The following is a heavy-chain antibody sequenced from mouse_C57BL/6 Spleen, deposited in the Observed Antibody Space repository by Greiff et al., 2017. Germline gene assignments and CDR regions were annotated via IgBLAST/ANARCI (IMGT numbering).Heavy chain of an antibody. Sequence: QVHVKQSGAELVKPGASVTISCKASGYAFSSYWMNWVKQRPGQGLEWIGQLYPGDGGTNYNGKFKGKATLTAAKSSSTAYMQLSSLTSEDSAVYFCPREGNLRPLDYWGQRTTLTVSS. D-gene: IGHD5-1*01. J-gene: IGHJ2*01. CDR3: PREGNLRPLDY. CDR2: LYPGDGGT. V-gene: IGHV1-80*01. CDR1: GYAFSSYW.